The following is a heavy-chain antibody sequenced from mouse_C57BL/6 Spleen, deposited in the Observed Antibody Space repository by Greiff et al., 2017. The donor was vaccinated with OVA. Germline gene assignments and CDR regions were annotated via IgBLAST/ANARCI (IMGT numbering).Heavy chain of an antibody. CDR3: SYDSPWFAY. CDR1: GYTFTDYY. J-gene: IGHJ3*01. D-gene: IGHD2-4*01. V-gene: IGHV1-26*01. CDR2: INPNNGGT. Sequence: EVQLQQSGPELVKPGASVKISCKASGYTFTDYYMNWVKQSHGKSLEWIGDINPNNGGTSYNQKFKGKATLTVDKSSSTAYMELRSLTSEDSAVYYCSYDSPWFAYWGQGTLVTVSA.